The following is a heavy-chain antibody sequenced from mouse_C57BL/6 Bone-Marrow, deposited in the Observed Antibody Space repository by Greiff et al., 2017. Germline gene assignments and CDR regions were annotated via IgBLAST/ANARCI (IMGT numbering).Heavy chain of an antibody. Sequence: EVKLMESGGGLVKPGGSLKLSCAASGFTFSDYGMHWVRQAPEKGLEWVAYISSGSSTIYYADTVKGRFTISRDNAKNTLFLQMTSLRSEDTAMYYCARDDDGYNWYFDVWGTGTTVTVSS. D-gene: IGHD2-3*01. J-gene: IGHJ1*03. CDR1: GFTFSDYG. CDR3: ARDDDGYNWYFDV. CDR2: ISSGSSTI. V-gene: IGHV5-17*01.